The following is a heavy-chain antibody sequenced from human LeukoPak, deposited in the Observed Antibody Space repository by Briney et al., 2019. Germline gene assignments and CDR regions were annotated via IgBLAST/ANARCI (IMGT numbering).Heavy chain of an antibody. V-gene: IGHV3-23*05. CDR3: ATPRGTVATGAVY. CDR2: IGSDNKP. Sequence: GGSLRLSCEASGFTFSAYAMTWVRQAPGKGLEWVTSIGSDNKPHYSESVKGRFAISRDNSKNTLYLQMNNLRAEDTAVYYCATPRGTVATGAVYWGQGTLVTVSS. CDR1: GFTFSAYA. D-gene: IGHD4-23*01. J-gene: IGHJ4*02.